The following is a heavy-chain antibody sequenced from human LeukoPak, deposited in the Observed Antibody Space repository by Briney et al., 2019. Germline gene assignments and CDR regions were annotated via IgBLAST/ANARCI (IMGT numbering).Heavy chain of an antibody. J-gene: IGHJ4*02. V-gene: IGHV3-74*01. CDR3: TSLSGDHDY. CDR1: GFTFSSYW. CDR2: INGDERST. Sequence: GGSLRLSCAASGFTFSSYWMHWVRQAPGKGLVWVSRINGDERSTSYADSVKGRFTISRDNAKNTLYLQMNSLRAEDTAVYYCTSLSGDHDYWGQGTLVTVSS. D-gene: IGHD3-10*01.